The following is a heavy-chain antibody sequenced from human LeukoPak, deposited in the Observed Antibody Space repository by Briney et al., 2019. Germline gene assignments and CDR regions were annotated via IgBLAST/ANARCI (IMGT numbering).Heavy chain of an antibody. D-gene: IGHD5-24*01. V-gene: IGHV1-8*01. J-gene: IGHJ4*02. CDR3: ARELRRDAY. CDR1: GYTFTSYD. Sequence: ASVKVSCKASGYTFTSYDINWVRQATGQGLEWMGYMNPNSDKTEFAQKFQGRVTMTADTSISTAYMELSSLTPEDTAVYYCARELRRDAYWGQGTLVTVSS. CDR2: MNPNSDKT.